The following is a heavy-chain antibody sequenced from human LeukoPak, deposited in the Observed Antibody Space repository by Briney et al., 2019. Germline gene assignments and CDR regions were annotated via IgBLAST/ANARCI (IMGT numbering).Heavy chain of an antibody. V-gene: IGHV4-59*08. D-gene: IGHD3-10*01. CDR2: IYYSGST. J-gene: IGHJ6*02. CDR1: GGSISSYY. Sequence: SETLSLTCTVSGGSISSYYWSWIRQPPGKGLEWIGYIYYSGSTNYNPSLKSRVTISVDTSKNQFSLKLSSVTAADTAVYYCATTYYYGSGRTEYYYYGMDVWGQGTTVTVSS. CDR3: ATTYYYGSGRTEYYYYGMDV.